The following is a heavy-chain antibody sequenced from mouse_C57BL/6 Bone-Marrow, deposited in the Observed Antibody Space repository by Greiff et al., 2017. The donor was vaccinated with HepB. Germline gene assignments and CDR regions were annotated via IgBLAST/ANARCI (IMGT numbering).Heavy chain of an antibody. D-gene: IGHD1-1*01. CDR3: ARRVRIYYGSSYGYWYFDV. CDR2: IYPRDGST. Sequence: VKLQESDAELVKPGASVKISCKVSGYTFTDHTIHWMKQRPEQGLEWIGYIYPRDGSTKYNEKFKGKATLTADKSSSTAYMQLNSLTSEDSAVYFCARRVRIYYGSSYGYWYFDVWGTGTTVTVSS. J-gene: IGHJ1*03. V-gene: IGHV1-78*01. CDR1: GYTFTDHT.